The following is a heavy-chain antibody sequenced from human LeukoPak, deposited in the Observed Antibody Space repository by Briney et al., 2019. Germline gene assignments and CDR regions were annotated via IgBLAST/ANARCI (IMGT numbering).Heavy chain of an antibody. J-gene: IGHJ5*02. CDR3: ARDAVAGTSGNWFDP. D-gene: IGHD6-19*01. Sequence: GGSLRLSCAASGFTFSSYAMHWVRQAPGKGLEWVAVISYDGSNKYYADSVKGRFTISRDNSKNTLYLQMNSRRAEDTAVYYCARDAVAGTSGNWFDPWGQGTLVTVSS. CDR2: ISYDGSNK. CDR1: GFTFSSYA. V-gene: IGHV3-30*04.